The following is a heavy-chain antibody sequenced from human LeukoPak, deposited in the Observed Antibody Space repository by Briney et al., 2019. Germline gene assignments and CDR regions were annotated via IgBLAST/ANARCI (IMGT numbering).Heavy chain of an antibody. CDR2: ISGSGGST. CDR1: GFTFSSYA. Sequence: GGSLRLSCAASGFTFSSYAMSWVRQAPGKGLEWVSAISGSGGSTYYADSVKGRFTISRDNSKNTLYLQMNSLRAEDTAVYYCAKVGGYYYDSSGPDYFDYWGQGTLVTASS. CDR3: AKVGGYYYDSSGPDYFDY. J-gene: IGHJ4*02. D-gene: IGHD3-22*01. V-gene: IGHV3-23*01.